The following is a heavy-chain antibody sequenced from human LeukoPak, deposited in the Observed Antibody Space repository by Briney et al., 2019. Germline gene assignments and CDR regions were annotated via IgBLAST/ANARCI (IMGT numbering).Heavy chain of an antibody. J-gene: IGHJ4*02. Sequence: GGSLRLSCAASGFTFSSYGMHWVRQAPGKGLEWVAFIRYDGSNKYYADSVKGRFTISRDNSKNTLYLQMNSLRAEDTAVYYCAKLSAEQVGMIDYWGQGTLVTVSS. CDR2: IRYDGSNK. V-gene: IGHV3-30*02. D-gene: IGHD1-26*01. CDR3: AKLSAEQVGMIDY. CDR1: GFTFSSYG.